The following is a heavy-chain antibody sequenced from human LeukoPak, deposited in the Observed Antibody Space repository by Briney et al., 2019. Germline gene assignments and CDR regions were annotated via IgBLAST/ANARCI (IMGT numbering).Heavy chain of an antibody. D-gene: IGHD5-24*01. CDR3: ARAARDGYNLLMDV. CDR2: IKQDGSEK. V-gene: IGHV3-7*01. J-gene: IGHJ6*03. CDR1: GFTFSKYW. Sequence: GGSLRLSCAASGFTFSKYWMSWVRQAPGKGLEWVANIKQDGSEKYYVDSVKGRFTISRDNAKNSLYLQMNSLRAEDTAVHYCARAARDGYNLLMDVWGKGTTVTVSS.